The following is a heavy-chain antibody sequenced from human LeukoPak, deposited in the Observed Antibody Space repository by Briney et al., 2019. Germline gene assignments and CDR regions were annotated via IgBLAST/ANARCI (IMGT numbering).Heavy chain of an antibody. D-gene: IGHD2-2*01. CDR3: ARDGRTRYCSSTSCQRTHFDY. V-gene: IGHV4-34*01. Sequence: PSETLSLTCAVYGGSFSGYYWSWIRQPPGKGLEWIGEINHSGSTNYNPSLKSRVTISVDTSKNQFSLKLGSVTAADTAVYYCARDGRTRYCSSTSCQRTHFDYWGQGTLVTVSS. CDR1: GGSFSGYY. J-gene: IGHJ4*02. CDR2: INHSGST.